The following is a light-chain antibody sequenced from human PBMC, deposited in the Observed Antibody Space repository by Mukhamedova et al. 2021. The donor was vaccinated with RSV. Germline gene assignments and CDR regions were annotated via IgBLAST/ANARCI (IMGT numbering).Light chain of an antibody. CDR3: QQAYSYPPVT. Sequence: WYQRRVHGQVPKLLIYDASSLQSGVPSRFSGSGSGTDFTLTISSLQPEDSATYYCQQAYSYPPVTFGGGTKVEIK. V-gene: IGKV1-12*01. J-gene: IGKJ4*01. CDR2: DAS.